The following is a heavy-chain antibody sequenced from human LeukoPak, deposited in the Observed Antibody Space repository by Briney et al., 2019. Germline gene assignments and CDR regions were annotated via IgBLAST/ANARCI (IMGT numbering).Heavy chain of an antibody. V-gene: IGHV3-30*18. CDR2: ISYDGSSK. CDR3: AKGANYYDSSGYYRETLYFDY. D-gene: IGHD3-22*01. J-gene: IGHJ4*02. Sequence: GKSLRLSCTASGFTFSSTGMHWVRQAPGKGLDWVASISYDGSSKKYVDSVKGRFTISRDNSKRTLYLQMNSLRSEDTAVYYCAKGANYYDSSGYYRETLYFDYWGQGTLVTVSS. CDR1: GFTFSSTG.